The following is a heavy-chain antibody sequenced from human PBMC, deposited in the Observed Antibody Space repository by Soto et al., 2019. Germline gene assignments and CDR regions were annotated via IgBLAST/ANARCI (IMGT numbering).Heavy chain of an antibody. CDR1: GYTFTGYY. CDR3: ARGDIEYSYMEG. V-gene: IGHV1-2*04. D-gene: IGHD2-15*01. J-gene: IGHJ6*03. CDR2: INPNSGGT. Sequence: GASVKVSCKASGYTFTGYYMHWVRQAPGQGLEWMGWINPNSGGTNYALKFQGWVTMTRDTSISTAYMEVSRLRSDDTAVYHCARGDIEYSYMEGWGKGTMVTVSS.